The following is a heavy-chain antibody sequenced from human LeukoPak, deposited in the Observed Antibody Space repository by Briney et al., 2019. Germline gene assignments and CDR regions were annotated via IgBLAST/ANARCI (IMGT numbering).Heavy chain of an antibody. D-gene: IGHD5-18*01. CDR2: INPNSGVT. J-gene: IGHJ4*02. Sequence: ASVKVSCKASRYTFTGYYMHWVRQAPGQGLEWMGWINPNSGVTDYAQNFQGRVTMTRDTSISTAYVELSRLRSDDTAVYYCARGTGEGYTYGRYYFDYWGQGTLVIVSS. V-gene: IGHV1-2*02. CDR1: RYTFTGYY. CDR3: ARGTGEGYTYGRYYFDY.